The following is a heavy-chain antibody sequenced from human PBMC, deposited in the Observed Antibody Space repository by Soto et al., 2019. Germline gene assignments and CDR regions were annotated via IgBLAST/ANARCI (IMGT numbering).Heavy chain of an antibody. Sequence: EVHLVESGGGLVQPGGSLRLSCAASGFTFSNYWMSWVRQAPGKGLEWVANIKQDGSEKYYVDSVKGRFTISRDNAKNSLYLQMNTRGAGDRSVFFCAGGLWPFQHWGQGPLVTVS. CDR1: GFTFSNYW. D-gene: IGHD3-10*01. CDR2: IKQDGSEK. V-gene: IGHV3-7*01. CDR3: AGGLWPFQH. J-gene: IGHJ1*01.